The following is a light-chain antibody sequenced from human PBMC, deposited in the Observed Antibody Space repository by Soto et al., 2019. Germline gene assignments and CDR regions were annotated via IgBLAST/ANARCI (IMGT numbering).Light chain of an antibody. J-gene: IGKJ5*01. CDR1: QSVSNS. CDR2: DAS. CDR3: QQRSNWIT. Sequence: EIVLIQSPATLSLSPGEGATLSCRASQSVSNSLAWYQQNPGQAPRLLIYDASKRATGIPARFSGSGSGTDFTLTISSLEPEDFAVYYCQQRSNWITFGQGTRLEIK. V-gene: IGKV3-11*01.